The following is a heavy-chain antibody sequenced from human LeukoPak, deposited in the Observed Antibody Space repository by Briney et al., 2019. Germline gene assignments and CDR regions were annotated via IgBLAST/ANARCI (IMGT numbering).Heavy chain of an antibody. J-gene: IGHJ4*02. CDR1: GYSFTSYW. CDR2: IYPGDSDT. CDR3: ARRKSSIAADY. D-gene: IGHD6-6*01. V-gene: IGHV5-51*01. Sequence: GASLKISCKGSGYSFTSYWIGWVRQLPGKGLEWMGIIYPGDSDTRYSPSFQGQVTISADKSISTAYLQWSSLKASDTAMYYCARRKSSIAADYWGQGTLVTVSS.